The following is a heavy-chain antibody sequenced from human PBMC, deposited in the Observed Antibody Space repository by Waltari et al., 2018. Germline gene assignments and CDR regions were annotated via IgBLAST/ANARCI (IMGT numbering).Heavy chain of an antibody. CDR3: AGSSGYISDDACDI. D-gene: IGHD3-22*01. Sequence: QLQLQESGPGLVKPSETLSLTCTVSGGSISSSSYYWGWIRQPPGKGLEWIGRIYYSGSTSYNPSLKRRVTISVDTSKNQYSLMLRSVTAADTAVYYCAGSSGYISDDACDIWGQGTMVTVSS. CDR2: IYYSGST. V-gene: IGHV4-39*07. CDR1: GGSISSSSYY. J-gene: IGHJ3*02.